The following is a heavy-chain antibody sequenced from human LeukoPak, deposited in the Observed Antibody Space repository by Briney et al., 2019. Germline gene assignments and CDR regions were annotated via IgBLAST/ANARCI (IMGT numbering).Heavy chain of an antibody. D-gene: IGHD5-12*01. CDR1: GGSISSYY. CDR3: ARQHRWESGYDFWFDP. Sequence: PSETLSLTCTVSGGSISSYYWSWIRQPPGKGLEWIGYIYTSGSTNYNPSLKSRVTISVDTSKNQFSLKLSSVTAADTAVYYCARQHRWESGYDFWFDPWCQGTLVTVSS. J-gene: IGHJ5*02. CDR2: IYTSGST. V-gene: IGHV4-4*09.